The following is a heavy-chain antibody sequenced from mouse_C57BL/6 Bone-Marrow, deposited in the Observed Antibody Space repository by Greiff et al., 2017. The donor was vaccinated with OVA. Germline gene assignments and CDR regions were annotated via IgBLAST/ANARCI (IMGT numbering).Heavy chain of an antibody. J-gene: IGHJ2*01. CDR2: IDPENGDT. V-gene: IGHV14-4*01. CDR1: GFHIKDDY. D-gene: IGHD2-5*01. CDR3: TTSYYSNYDY. Sequence: VQLKESGAELVRPGASVKLSCTASGFHIKDDYMHWVKQRPEQGLEWIGWIDPENGDTEYASKFQGKATIPADTSSNTAYLQLSSLTSEDTAVYYCTTSYYSNYDYGGQGTTLTVSS.